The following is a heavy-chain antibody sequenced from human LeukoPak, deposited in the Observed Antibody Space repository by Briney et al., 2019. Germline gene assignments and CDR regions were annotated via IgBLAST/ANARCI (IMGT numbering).Heavy chain of an antibody. CDR3: ARDIVATIEDYYYGMDV. D-gene: IGHD5-12*01. V-gene: IGHV3-30*03. J-gene: IGHJ6*04. CDR1: GFTFSAYG. Sequence: QAGGSLRLSCAASGFTFSAYGMHWVRQAPGKGLEWVAVISYDGSNKYYADSVKGRFTISRDNSKNTLYLQMNSLRAEDTAVYYCARDIVATIEDYYYGMDVWGKGTTVTVSS. CDR2: ISYDGSNK.